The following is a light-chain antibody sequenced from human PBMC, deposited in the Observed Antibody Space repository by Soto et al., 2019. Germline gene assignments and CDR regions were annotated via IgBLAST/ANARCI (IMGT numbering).Light chain of an antibody. CDR1: SSDVGGYNF. CDR3: HSFTGTRLYV. CDR2: DVS. J-gene: IGLJ1*01. V-gene: IGLV2-14*03. Sequence: QSALTQPASVSGFPGQSITISCTGTSSDVGGYNFVSWYQQHPGKAPKVLIYDVSNRPSGVSNRFSGSKSGYTASLTISGLQAEDEADYYSHSFTGTRLYVFGTGTKVTVL.